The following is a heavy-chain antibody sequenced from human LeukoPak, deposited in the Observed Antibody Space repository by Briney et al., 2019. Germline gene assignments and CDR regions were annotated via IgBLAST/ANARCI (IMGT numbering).Heavy chain of an antibody. Sequence: GGSLRLSCAASGFTFSNAWMSWVRQAPGKGLEWVGRIKSKTDGGTTDYAAPVKGRFTISRDDSKNTLYLQMNSLKTEDTAVYYCTSQWELLVSAAGFLDYWGQGTQVTVSS. J-gene: IGHJ4*02. CDR1: GFTFSNAW. CDR3: TSQWELLVSAAGFLDY. CDR2: IKSKTDGGTT. D-gene: IGHD1-26*01. V-gene: IGHV3-15*01.